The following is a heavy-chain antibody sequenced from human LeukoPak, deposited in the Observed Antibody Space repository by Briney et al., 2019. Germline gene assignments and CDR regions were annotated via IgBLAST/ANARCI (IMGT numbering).Heavy chain of an antibody. D-gene: IGHD3-22*01. Sequence: VASVKVSCKASGGTFSSYAISWVRQAPGQGLEWMGRIIPIFGTANYAQKFQGRVTITADKSTGTAYMELSSLRSEDTAVYYCARDADPLTYYYDSSGYYFDYWGQGTLVTVSS. CDR3: ARDADPLTYYYDSSGYYFDY. V-gene: IGHV1-69*06. J-gene: IGHJ4*02. CDR1: GGTFSSYA. CDR2: IIPIFGTA.